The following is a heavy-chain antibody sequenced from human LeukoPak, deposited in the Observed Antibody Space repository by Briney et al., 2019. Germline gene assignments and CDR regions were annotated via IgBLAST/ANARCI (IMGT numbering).Heavy chain of an antibody. CDR1: GFTFSSYA. Sequence: GGSLRLSCAASGFTFSSYAMHWVRQAPGKGLEWVAVISYDGSNKYYADSVKGRFTNSRDNSKNTLYLQMNSLRAEDTAVYYCARDRRYCSSTSCPGVLEWLSFYYYYYGTDVWGQGTTVTVSS. D-gene: IGHD2-2*01. CDR2: ISYDGSNK. V-gene: IGHV3-30-3*01. CDR3: ARDRRYCSSTSCPGVLEWLSFYYYYYGTDV. J-gene: IGHJ6*02.